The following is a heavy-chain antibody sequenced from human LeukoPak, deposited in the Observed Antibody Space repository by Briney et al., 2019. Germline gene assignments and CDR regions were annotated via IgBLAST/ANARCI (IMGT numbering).Heavy chain of an antibody. D-gene: IGHD2-2*01. CDR3: ARQYCSSTSCAFDY. CDR2: IHYSEST. CDR1: GGSIRSYY. V-gene: IGHV4-59*08. Sequence: SETLSLTCTVSGGSIRSYYWGWIRQPPGKGLEWTGYIHYSESTKYNPSLKSRVTMSVDTSKNQFSLKLSSVTAADTAVYYCARQYCSSTSCAFDYWGQGTLVTVSS. J-gene: IGHJ4*02.